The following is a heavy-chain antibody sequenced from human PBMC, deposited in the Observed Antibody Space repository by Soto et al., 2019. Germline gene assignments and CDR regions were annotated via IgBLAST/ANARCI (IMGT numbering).Heavy chain of an antibody. D-gene: IGHD3-3*01. CDR1: GFTFGDYA. J-gene: IGHJ4*02. CDR3: TRALAYYDFWSGYY. V-gene: IGHV3-49*05. Sequence: EVQLVESGGGLVKPGRSLRLSCTASGFTFGDYAMSWFRQAPGKGLEWVGFIRSKAYGGTTEYAASVKGRFTISRDDSKSIAYLQMNSLKTEDTAVYYCTRALAYYDFWSGYYWGQGTLVTVSS. CDR2: IRSKAYGGTT.